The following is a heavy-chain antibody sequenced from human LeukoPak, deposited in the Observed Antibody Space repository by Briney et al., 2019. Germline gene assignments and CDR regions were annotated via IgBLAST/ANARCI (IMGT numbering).Heavy chain of an antibody. CDR1: GFTFSSYE. CDR2: ISSSGSTI. J-gene: IGHJ4*02. V-gene: IGHV3-48*03. CDR3: APGLVDY. Sequence: GGYLRLSCAAPGFTFSSYEMIWVRQAQGKGLEWVSYISSSGSTIFYAVSVKGRFTISRDNAKNSLNLQMNSLRAEDTAVYYCAPGLVDYWGQGTLVTVSS.